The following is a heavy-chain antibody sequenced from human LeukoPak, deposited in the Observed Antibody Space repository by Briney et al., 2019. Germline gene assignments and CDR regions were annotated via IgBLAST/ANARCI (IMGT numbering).Heavy chain of an antibody. Sequence: GGSLRLSCAASGFTFSSYAMSWVRQAPGKGLEWVSAISGSGGSTYYADSVKGRFTISRDNSKNTLYRQMNSLRAEDTAVYYCAKSLPYYDFWSGYYTPDAFDICGQGTMVTVSS. CDR1: GFTFSSYA. V-gene: IGHV3-23*01. D-gene: IGHD3-3*01. J-gene: IGHJ3*02. CDR2: ISGSGGST. CDR3: AKSLPYYDFWSGYYTPDAFDI.